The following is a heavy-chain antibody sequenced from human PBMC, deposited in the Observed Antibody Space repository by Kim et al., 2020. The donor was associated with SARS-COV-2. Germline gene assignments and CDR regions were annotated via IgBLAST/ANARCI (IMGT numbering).Heavy chain of an antibody. J-gene: IGHJ4*02. CDR1: GFTFSSYG. CDR2: IWYDGSNK. Sequence: GGSLRLSCAASGFTFSSYGMHWVRQAPVKGLEWVAVIWYDGSNKYYADSVKGRFTISRDNSKNTLYLQMNSLRAEDTAVYYCARDGPDGDYSPELDYWGQGTLVTVSS. V-gene: IGHV3-33*01. CDR3: ARDGPDGDYSPELDY. D-gene: IGHD4-17*01.